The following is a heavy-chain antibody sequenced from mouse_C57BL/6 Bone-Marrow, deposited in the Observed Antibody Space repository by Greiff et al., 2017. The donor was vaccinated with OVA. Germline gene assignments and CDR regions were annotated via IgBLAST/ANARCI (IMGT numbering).Heavy chain of an antibody. Sequence: QVQLQQPGAELVKPGASVKLSCKASGYTFTSYWMQWVKQRPGQGLEWIGEIDPSDSYTNYNQKFKGKATLTVDTSSSTAYMQLSSLTSEDSAVYYWARGGTGTYNAMDYWGQGTSVTVSS. J-gene: IGHJ4*01. CDR1: GYTFTSYW. D-gene: IGHD4-1*01. V-gene: IGHV1-50*01. CDR3: ARGGTGTYNAMDY. CDR2: IDPSDSYT.